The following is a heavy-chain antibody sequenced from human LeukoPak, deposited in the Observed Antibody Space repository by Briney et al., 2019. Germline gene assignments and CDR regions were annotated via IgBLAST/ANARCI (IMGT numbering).Heavy chain of an antibody. J-gene: IGHJ4*02. V-gene: IGHV3-23*01. CDR2: ISGTGGRT. D-gene: IGHD2-2*02. Sequence: GGSLRLSCAASGFTFRSYSMNWVRQAPGKGLEWVSAISGTGGRTYYADSVKGRFTISRDNSKNTLYLQMNSLRAEDTAVYYCAKDQGICTTTNCYNYYFDFWGQGTLVTVSS. CDR3: AKDQGICTTTNCYNYYFDF. CDR1: GFTFRSYS.